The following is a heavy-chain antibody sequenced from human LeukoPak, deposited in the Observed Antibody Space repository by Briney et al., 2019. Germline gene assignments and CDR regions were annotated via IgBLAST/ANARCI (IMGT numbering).Heavy chain of an antibody. CDR2: IWYDGCNK. J-gene: IGHJ4*02. CDR1: GFTFSSYG. Sequence: GGSLRLSCAASGFTFSSYGMHWVRQAPGKGLEWVAVIWYDGCNKYYADSVKGRFTISRDNSKNTLYLQMNSLRAEDTAVYYCARDARLLWFGELLFYFDYWGQGTLVTVSS. D-gene: IGHD3-10*01. CDR3: ARDARLLWFGELLFYFDY. V-gene: IGHV3-33*01.